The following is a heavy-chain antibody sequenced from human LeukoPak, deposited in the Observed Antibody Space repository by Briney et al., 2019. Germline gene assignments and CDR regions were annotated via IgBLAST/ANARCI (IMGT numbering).Heavy chain of an antibody. Sequence: GRSLRLSCAASGFTFSSYAMHWVRQAPGKGLEWVAVISYDGSNKYYADSVKGRFTISRDNSKNTLYLQMNSLRAEDTAVYYCARDPGYSSSSRPVDYWGQGTLVTVSS. CDR1: GFTFSSYA. CDR3: ARDPGYSSSSRPVDY. CDR2: ISYDGSNK. D-gene: IGHD6-6*01. J-gene: IGHJ4*02. V-gene: IGHV3-30-3*01.